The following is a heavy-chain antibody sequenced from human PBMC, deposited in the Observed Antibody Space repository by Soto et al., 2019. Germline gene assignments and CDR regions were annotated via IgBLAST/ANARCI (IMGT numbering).Heavy chain of an antibody. CDR2: ISTSSSTI. CDR3: ARVDWSIAVDGDY. J-gene: IGHJ4*02. CDR1: GFTFSSYS. D-gene: IGHD6-19*01. Sequence: GGSLRLSCAASGFTFSSYSMNWVRQAPGKGLEWISYISTSSSTIYYADSVKGRFTISRDNAKNSLYLQMNSVRDEDTAVYYCARVDWSIAVDGDYWGQGTLVIVSS. V-gene: IGHV3-48*02.